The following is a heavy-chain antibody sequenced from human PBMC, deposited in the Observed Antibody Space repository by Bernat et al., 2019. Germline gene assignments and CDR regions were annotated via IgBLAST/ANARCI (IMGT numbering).Heavy chain of an antibody. Sequence: EVQLLESGGGLVQPGGSLRLSCEASGFTFSDYALSWVRQAPGKGLEWVSALSGSDGSTYYADSVKGRFTISRDNSKNTLYLQMNSLRAEDTAVYYCAKDVSAVAGDAFDIWGQGTMVTVSS. CDR3: AKDVSAVAGDAFDI. V-gene: IGHV3-23*01. CDR1: GFTFSDYA. D-gene: IGHD6-19*01. CDR2: LSGSDGST. J-gene: IGHJ3*02.